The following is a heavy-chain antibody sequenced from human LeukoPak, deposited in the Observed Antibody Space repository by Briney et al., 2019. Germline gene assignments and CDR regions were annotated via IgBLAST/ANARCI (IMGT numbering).Heavy chain of an antibody. D-gene: IGHD2-21*01. CDR1: GGSISSSNW. CDR2: FYTNATP. J-gene: IGHJ4*02. CDR3: ARGGIPDY. Sequence: PSETLSLTCAVTGGSISSSNWWSWVRPPAGKGLEWIGRFYTNATPKHNPSLKSRVTISVDTSRNQFSLKLSSVTAADTAVYYCARGGIPDYWGQGILVTVSS. V-gene: IGHV4-61*02.